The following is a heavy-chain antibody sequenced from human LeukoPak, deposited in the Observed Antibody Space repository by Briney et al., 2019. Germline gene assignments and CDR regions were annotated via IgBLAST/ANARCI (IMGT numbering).Heavy chain of an antibody. CDR1: GFTFSSYA. CDR2: ISYDGSNK. CDR3: ARGYGFYYYGMDV. Sequence: PGRSLRLSCAASGFTFSSYAMHWVRQAPGKGLEWVAVISYDGSNKYYADSAKGRFTISRDNSKNTLYLQMNSLRAEDTAVYYCARGYGFYYYGMDVWGQGTTVTVSS. V-gene: IGHV3-30-3*01. D-gene: IGHD1-1*01. J-gene: IGHJ6*02.